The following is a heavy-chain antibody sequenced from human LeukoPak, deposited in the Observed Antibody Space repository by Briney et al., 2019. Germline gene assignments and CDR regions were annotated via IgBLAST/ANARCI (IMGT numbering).Heavy chain of an antibody. D-gene: IGHD6-13*01. V-gene: IGHV3-23*01. J-gene: IGHJ3*01. CDR1: GFTFGSYA. CDR2: ISGSGGST. Sequence: GGSLRLSCAASGFTFGSYAMSWVRQAPGKGLERVSVISGSGGSTYYADSVKGRSTISRDNSKNTLYLQMNSLRAEDTAVYHCASGRGSSWSNPFDYWGQGTMVTVSS. CDR3: ASGRGSSWSNPFDY.